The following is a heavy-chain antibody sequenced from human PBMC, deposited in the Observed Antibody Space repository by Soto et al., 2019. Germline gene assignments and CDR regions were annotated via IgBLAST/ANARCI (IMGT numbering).Heavy chain of an antibody. D-gene: IGHD3-22*01. CDR1: GGSISSGGYY. CDR2: IYYSGST. J-gene: IGHJ4*02. Sequence: SETLSLTCTVSGGSISSGGYYWSWIRQHPGKGLEWIGYIYYSGSTYYNPSLKSRVTISVDTSKNQFSLKLSSVTAADTAVYYCARVGPYDSSGSYYFEYWGQGPLVTVSS. V-gene: IGHV4-31*03. CDR3: ARVGPYDSSGSYYFEY.